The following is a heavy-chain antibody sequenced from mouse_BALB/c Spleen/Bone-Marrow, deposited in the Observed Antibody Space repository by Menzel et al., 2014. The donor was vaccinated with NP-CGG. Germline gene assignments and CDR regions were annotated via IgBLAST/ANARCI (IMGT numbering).Heavy chain of an antibody. CDR3: ARDYGSRHYFDY. J-gene: IGHJ2*01. V-gene: IGHV2-9*02. Sequence: QVQLKESGPGLVAPSQSLSTTCTVSGFSLTSYGVHWVRQPPGKGLEWLGVIWTGGTTNYDSALMSRLSISKDNSESQVFLKMKSLQTDDTAIYYCARDYGSRHYFDYWGQGTTLTVSS. CDR2: IWTGGTT. CDR1: GFSLTSYG. D-gene: IGHD1-1*01.